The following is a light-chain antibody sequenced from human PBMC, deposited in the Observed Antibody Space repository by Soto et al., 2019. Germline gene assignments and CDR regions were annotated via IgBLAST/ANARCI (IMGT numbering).Light chain of an antibody. CDR2: GVT. V-gene: IGLV2-14*01. CDR3: SSFTTTYFYV. J-gene: IGLJ1*01. Sequence: QSVLTQPASVSGSLGQSITLSCTGSGGDMGAYNYVSWYQQHPGKAPKLIIYGVTHRPSGVSSRFSASKSAYTASLTISALQAEDEADYYCSSFTTTYFYVFGPGTKVTVL. CDR1: GGDMGAYNY.